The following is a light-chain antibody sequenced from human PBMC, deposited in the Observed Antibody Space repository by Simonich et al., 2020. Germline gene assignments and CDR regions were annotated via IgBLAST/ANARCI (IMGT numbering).Light chain of an antibody. CDR3: QQYNSYLYT. J-gene: IGKJ2*01. CDR2: KAS. Sequence: DIQMTQSPSTLSASVGDRVTITCRASQSISSWLAWYQQKPGKAPKLLIYKASSLASGVPSRFSGSGSGTEFTLTSSSLQPDDFATYYCQQYNSYLYTFGQGTKLEIK. CDR1: QSISSW. V-gene: IGKV1-5*03.